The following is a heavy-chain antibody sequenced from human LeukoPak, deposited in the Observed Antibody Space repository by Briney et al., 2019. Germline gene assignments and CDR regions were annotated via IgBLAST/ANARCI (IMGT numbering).Heavy chain of an antibody. Sequence: SETLSLTCTVSGGSISSSSYYWGWIRQPPGKGLEWIGSIYYSGSTYYNPSLKSRVTISVDTSKNQFSLKLSSVTAADTAVYYCATPGEVVAARTDFDYWGQGTLITVSS. CDR1: GGSISSSSYY. CDR3: ATPGEVVAARTDFDY. CDR2: IYYSGST. V-gene: IGHV4-39*07. J-gene: IGHJ4*02. D-gene: IGHD2-15*01.